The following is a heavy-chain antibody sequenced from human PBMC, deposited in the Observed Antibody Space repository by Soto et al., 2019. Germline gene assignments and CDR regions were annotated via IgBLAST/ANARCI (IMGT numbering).Heavy chain of an antibody. CDR1: GFTFSNYA. Sequence: EVQLLESGGGLIQPGGSLRLSCAASGFTFSNYAMSWVRQARGKGLEWVATINGDAGTTYYADSVKGRFSVSRDNSESTLFLQMSSLRAEDTAVYYCAKIPIMTTVTHYFDYWGQGTLVTVSS. D-gene: IGHD4-17*01. CDR3: AKIPIMTTVTHYFDY. CDR2: INGDAGTT. V-gene: IGHV3-23*01. J-gene: IGHJ4*02.